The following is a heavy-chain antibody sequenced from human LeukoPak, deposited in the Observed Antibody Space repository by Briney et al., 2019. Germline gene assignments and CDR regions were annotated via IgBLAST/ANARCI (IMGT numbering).Heavy chain of an antibody. CDR3: SRENGAFSPFGY. CDR1: GGSFSGYY. CDR2: ISLTGLT. J-gene: IGHJ4*02. Sequence: SETLSLTCAVYGGSFSGYYWSWIRQPPGQGLEWIGEISLTGLTHYNPSLESRVTVSLDKSKNQLSINLTSVTAADTAVYYCSRENGAFSPFGYWGQGTLVTVLS. D-gene: IGHD2-8*01. V-gene: IGHV4-34*01.